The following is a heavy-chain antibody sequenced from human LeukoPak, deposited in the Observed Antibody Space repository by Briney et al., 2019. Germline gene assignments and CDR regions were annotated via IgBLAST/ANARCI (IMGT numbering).Heavy chain of an antibody. CDR2: ILQVGSN. Sequence: SETLSLTCSVSGGSLSTYYWTWTRQPPGKGLGWIGFILQVGSNEYNPSLKSRVTMSLDTSRNQFSLKMSTVTAADTAVYYCSREQYTSGGSGWFGMDVWGQGTTVTVSS. CDR1: GGSLSTYY. V-gene: IGHV4-59*12. D-gene: IGHD6-19*01. J-gene: IGHJ6*02. CDR3: SREQYTSGGSGWFGMDV.